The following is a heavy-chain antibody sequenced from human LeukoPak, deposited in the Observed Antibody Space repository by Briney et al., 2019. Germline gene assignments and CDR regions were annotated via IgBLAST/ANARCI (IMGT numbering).Heavy chain of an antibody. D-gene: IGHD6-19*01. Sequence: GASVKVSCKASGYTFTGYYMHWVRRAPGQGLEGMGWINPNSGGTNYAQKFQGRVTMTRDTSISTAYMELSRLRSDDTAVYYCARETLDGAVAYDYWGQGTLVTVSS. CDR1: GYTFTGYY. V-gene: IGHV1-2*02. CDR3: ARETLDGAVAYDY. J-gene: IGHJ4*02. CDR2: INPNSGGT.